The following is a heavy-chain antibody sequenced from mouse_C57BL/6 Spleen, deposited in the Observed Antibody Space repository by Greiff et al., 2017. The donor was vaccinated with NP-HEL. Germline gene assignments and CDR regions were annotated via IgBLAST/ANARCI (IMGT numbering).Heavy chain of an antibody. V-gene: IGHV1-69*01. CDR3: ASGCLYDMDD. J-gene: IGHJ4*01. Sequence: QVQLQQPGAELVMPGASVKLSCKASGYTFTSYWMHWVKQRPGQGLEWIGEINPSDSYTNYNQKFKGKSTLTVDKSSSTAYMQLSSLTSREYAVDYCASGCLYDMDDWGQGTSVTVSS. D-gene: IGHD2-2*01. CDR2: INPSDSYT. CDR1: GYTFTSYW.